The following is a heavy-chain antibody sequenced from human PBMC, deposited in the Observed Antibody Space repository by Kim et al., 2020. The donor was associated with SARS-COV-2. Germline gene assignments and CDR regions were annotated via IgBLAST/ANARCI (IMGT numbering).Heavy chain of an antibody. Sequence: NYAQKFQERVTITREMSTSTAYMELSSLRSEDTAVYYCAAEPLGVTALDYWGQGTLVTVSS. V-gene: IGHV1-58*01. J-gene: IGHJ4*02. D-gene: IGHD2-21*02. CDR3: AAEPLGVTALDY.